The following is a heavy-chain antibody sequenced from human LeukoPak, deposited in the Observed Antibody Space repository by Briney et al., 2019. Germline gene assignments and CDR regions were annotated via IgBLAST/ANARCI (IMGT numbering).Heavy chain of an antibody. Sequence: NPSETLSLTCAVYGGSFSGYYWSWIRQPPGKGLEWIGEINHSGSTNYNPSLKSRVTISVDTSKNQFSLKLSSVTAADTAVYYCARGVFSRRSGSLERLSSWGQGTLVTVSS. D-gene: IGHD3-3*01. CDR1: GGSFSGYY. V-gene: IGHV4-34*01. J-gene: IGHJ5*02. CDR2: INHSGST. CDR3: ARGVFSRRSGSLERLSS.